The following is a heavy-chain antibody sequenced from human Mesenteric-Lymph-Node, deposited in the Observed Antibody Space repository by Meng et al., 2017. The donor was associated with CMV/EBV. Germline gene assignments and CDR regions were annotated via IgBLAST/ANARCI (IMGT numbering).Heavy chain of an antibody. CDR1: GFTFSTFR. CDR3: VRGYSTNWNPPAYFDY. D-gene: IGHD1-1*01. J-gene: IGHJ4*02. V-gene: IGHV3-48*04. CDR2: ITSSSATI. Sequence: GGSLRLSCAASGFTFSTFRMNWVRQAPGKGLEWISYITSSSATIYHADSVKGRFTISRDNAKDSLYLQLNSLRAEDTAVYYCVRGYSTNWNPPAYFDYWGQGALVTVSS.